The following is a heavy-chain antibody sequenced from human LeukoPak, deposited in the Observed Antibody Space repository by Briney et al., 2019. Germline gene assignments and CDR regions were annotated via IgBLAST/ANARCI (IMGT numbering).Heavy chain of an antibody. D-gene: IGHD2-2*01. CDR2: IIPIFGTA. Sequence: SVRVSCKASGGTFSSYAISWVRQAPGQGLEWMGGIIPIFGTANYAQKSQGRVTITADESTSTAYMELSSLRSEDTAVYYCARSCSSTSCYFDYWGQGTLVTVSS. J-gene: IGHJ4*02. CDR3: ARSCSSTSCYFDY. V-gene: IGHV1-69*13. CDR1: GGTFSSYA.